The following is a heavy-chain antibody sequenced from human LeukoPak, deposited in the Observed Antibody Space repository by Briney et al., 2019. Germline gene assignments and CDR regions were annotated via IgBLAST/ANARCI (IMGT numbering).Heavy chain of an antibody. CDR2: IIPSLGIA. D-gene: IGHD3-22*01. V-gene: IGHV1-69*04. CDR3: ARDPLLYYDSSGYYYNDAFDI. CDR1: GGTFSSYA. Sequence: SVKVSCKASGGTFSSYAISWVRQAPGQGLEWIGRIIPSLGIANYAQKFQGRITITADKSTSTAYMELSSLRSEDTAVYYCARDPLLYYDSSGYYYNDAFDIWGQGTMVTVSS. J-gene: IGHJ3*02.